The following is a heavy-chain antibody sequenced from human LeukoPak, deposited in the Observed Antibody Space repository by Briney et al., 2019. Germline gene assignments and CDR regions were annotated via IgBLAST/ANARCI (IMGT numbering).Heavy chain of an antibody. Sequence: ASVKVSCKASGYTLTSYAMHWVRQAPGQGLEWMGWINAGNGNTKYAQKFQGRVTITMDTSASTAYMELSSLRAEDTAVYYCARALCGDSNYRHSDLWGRGTLVTVSS. CDR2: INAGNGNT. CDR3: ARALCGDSNYRHSDL. V-gene: IGHV1-3*01. CDR1: GYTLTSYA. D-gene: IGHD2-15*01. J-gene: IGHJ2*01.